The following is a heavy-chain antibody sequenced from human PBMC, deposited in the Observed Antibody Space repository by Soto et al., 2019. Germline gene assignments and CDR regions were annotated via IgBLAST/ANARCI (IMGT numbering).Heavy chain of an antibody. CDR2: INPRGGRT. CDR1: GYTFTNYY. D-gene: IGHD3-9*01. Sequence: ASVKVSCKASGYTFTNYYMHWVRQAPGQGLEWMGMINPRGGRTTYPQKFQDRVTMTTDTSTSTIYRDLSSLRSEATAVYYCARDLADYYYDINTPYNGFDIGGQGTMVTVSS. V-gene: IGHV1-46*03. CDR3: ARDLADYYYDINTPYNGFDI. J-gene: IGHJ3*02.